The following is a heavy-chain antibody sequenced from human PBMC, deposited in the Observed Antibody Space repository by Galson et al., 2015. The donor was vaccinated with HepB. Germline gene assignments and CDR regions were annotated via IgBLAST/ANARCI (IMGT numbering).Heavy chain of an antibody. CDR1: GFTFSSYA. Sequence: SLRLSCAASGFTFSSYAMHWVRQAPGKGLEWVAVIWYDANNKYYADSVKGRFTISRDNSKNTLYLQMNSLRGEDTAVYYCARGLEDWGPTLDYWGQGTLVTVSS. D-gene: IGHD7-27*01. CDR3: ARGLEDWGPTLDY. J-gene: IGHJ4*02. CDR2: IWYDANNK. V-gene: IGHV3-33*01.